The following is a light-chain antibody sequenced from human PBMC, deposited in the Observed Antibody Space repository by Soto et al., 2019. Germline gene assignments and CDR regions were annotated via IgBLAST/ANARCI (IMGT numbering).Light chain of an antibody. J-gene: IGKJ1*01. CDR1: QNIRGW. CDR2: DAS. V-gene: IGKV1-5*01. CDR3: QQYNSYSWT. Sequence: DIRMTQSPSTLSTSVGDRVTINCRASQNIRGWLAWYQQKPGKAPKLLIYDASTLESGVPSRFSGSGSGTEFTLNISSLQPDDFATYYCQQYNSYSWTFGQGTTVAIK.